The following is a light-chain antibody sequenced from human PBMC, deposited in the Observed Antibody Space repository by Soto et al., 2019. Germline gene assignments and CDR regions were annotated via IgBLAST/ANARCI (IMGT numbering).Light chain of an antibody. CDR2: DVS. CDR1: QSVSNL. J-gene: IGKJ4*01. Sequence: EIVLTQSPGTLSLSPGERATLSCRASQSVSNLLAWYQQKPGQAPRLLIYDVSNRATGTPARFSGSGSGTDFTLTISSLEPEDFAIYYCQHRSNWLSFGGGTKVDIK. V-gene: IGKV3-11*01. CDR3: QHRSNWLS.